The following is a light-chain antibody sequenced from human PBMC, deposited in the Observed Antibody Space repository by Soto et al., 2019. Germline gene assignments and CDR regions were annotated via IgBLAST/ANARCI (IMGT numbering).Light chain of an antibody. CDR1: QYISSN. CDR2: DAT. CDR3: QQDHDWPPLT. J-gene: IGKJ4*01. Sequence: DIVMTQSPATLSESPGERVTLSCRASQYISSNLAWYQQKPGQPPRLLIYDATSSDTGIPSRFSGSGSGTDFTLTIISLQSEDFAVYFCQQDHDWPPLTVGGGNKVEIK. V-gene: IGKV3D-15*01.